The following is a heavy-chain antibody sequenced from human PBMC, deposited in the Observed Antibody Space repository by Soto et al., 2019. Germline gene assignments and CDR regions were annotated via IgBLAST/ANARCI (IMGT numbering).Heavy chain of an antibody. CDR1: GYTFTSYY. CDR3: ARVPDDSSVWDAFDI. V-gene: IGHV1-46*03. D-gene: IGHD3-22*01. CDR2: INPSGGSS. Sequence: ASVKVSCKASGYTFTSYYMHWVRQAPGQGLEWMGIINPSGGSSSYAQKFRGRVTMTRDTSTSTVYMELSSVRSEHTAVYYCARVPDDSSVWDAFDIWGQGXMVTV. J-gene: IGHJ3*02.